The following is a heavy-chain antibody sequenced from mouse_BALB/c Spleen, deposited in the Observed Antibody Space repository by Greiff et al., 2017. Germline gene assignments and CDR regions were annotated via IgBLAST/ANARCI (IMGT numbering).Heavy chain of an antibody. J-gene: IGHJ4*01. CDR2: IDPANGNT. D-gene: IGHD2-4*01. Sequence: EVKLVESGAELVKPGASVKLSCTASGFNIKDTYMHWVKQRPEQGLEWIGRIDPANGNTKYDPKFQGKATITADTSSNTAYLQLSSLTSEDTAVYYCARGLYDYGMDYWGQGTSVTVSS. CDR1: GFNIKDTY. CDR3: ARGLYDYGMDY. V-gene: IGHV14-3*02.